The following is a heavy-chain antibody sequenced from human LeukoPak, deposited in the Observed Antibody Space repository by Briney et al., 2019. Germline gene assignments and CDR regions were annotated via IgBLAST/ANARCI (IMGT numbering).Heavy chain of an antibody. V-gene: IGHV4-59*08. D-gene: IGHD3-10*01. J-gene: IGHJ4*02. CDR3: ARHSSSVRGVITN. CDR2: IDNSGSA. Sequence: SETLSLTCTVSGGSISGSYWSWIRQPPGKGLDWIGYIDNSGSANYNPSLKSRVTISVDTSKNQFSLKLTSVAAADTAVYFCARHSSSVRGVITNWGQGALVTVSS. CDR1: GGSISGSY.